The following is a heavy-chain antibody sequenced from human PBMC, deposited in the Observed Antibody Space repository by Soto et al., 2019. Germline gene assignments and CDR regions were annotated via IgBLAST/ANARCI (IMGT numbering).Heavy chain of an antibody. CDR1: GGTFSSYT. V-gene: IGHV1-69*02. J-gene: IGHJ4*02. CDR2: IIPILGIA. CDR3: ARGTPLGDY. Sequence: QVQLVQSGAEVKKPGSSVKVSCKASGGTFSSYTISWLRQAPGQGLEWMGRIIPILGIANYAQKFQGRVTXXADKSTSTAYMELSSLRSEDTAVYYCARGTPLGDYWGQGTLVTVSS.